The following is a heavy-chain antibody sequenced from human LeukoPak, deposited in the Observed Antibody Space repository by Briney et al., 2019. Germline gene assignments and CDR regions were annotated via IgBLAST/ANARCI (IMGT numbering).Heavy chain of an antibody. CDR1: GYTFTVYY. J-gene: IGHJ5*02. Sequence: GASVKVSCKASGYTFTVYYMHWVRQAPGQGLEWMGWINPNSGGTNYAQKFQGRVTMTRDTSISTAYMELSRLRSDDTAVYYCARALGTVLTSRAKRGWFDPWGQGTLVTVSS. V-gene: IGHV1-2*02. CDR2: INPNSGGT. D-gene: IGHD4-23*01. CDR3: ARALGTVLTSRAKRGWFDP.